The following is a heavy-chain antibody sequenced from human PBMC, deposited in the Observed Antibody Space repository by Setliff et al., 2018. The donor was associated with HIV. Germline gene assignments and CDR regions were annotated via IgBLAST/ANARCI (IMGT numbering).Heavy chain of an antibody. J-gene: IGHJ6*03. V-gene: IGHV4-31*03. CDR2: IYYSGRT. D-gene: IGHD6-19*01. CDR3: ARVFTVAGTYYHYYMDV. Sequence: SETLSLTCTVSGGSISSGGYYWSWIRQHPGMGLEWIGYIYYSGRTYYNPSLKSRITMSVDTSKNQFSLKLSSVTAADTAVYYCARVFTVAGTYYHYYMDVWGKGTTVTVSS. CDR1: GGSISSGGYY.